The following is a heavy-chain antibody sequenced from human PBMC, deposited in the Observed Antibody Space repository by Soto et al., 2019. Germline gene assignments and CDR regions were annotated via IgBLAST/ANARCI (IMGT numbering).Heavy chain of an antibody. V-gene: IGHV3-30-3*01. J-gene: IGHJ4*02. CDR1: GFTFSSYA. Sequence: GGSLRLSCAASGFTFSSYAMHWVRQAPGKGLEWVAVISYDGSNKYYADSVKGRFTISRDNSKNTLYLQMNSLRAEDTAVYYCARTTFLLRPYFDYWGQGTLVTVSS. CDR3: ARTTFLLRPYFDY. CDR2: ISYDGSNK. D-gene: IGHD5-12*01.